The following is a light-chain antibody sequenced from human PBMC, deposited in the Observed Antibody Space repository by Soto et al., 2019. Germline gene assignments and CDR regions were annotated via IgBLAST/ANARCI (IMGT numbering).Light chain of an antibody. CDR2: KNN. CDR1: SSNIGSSY. CDR3: AAWDDSLSGYVV. Sequence: QSALTQPPSASGTPGQMVTISCSGTSSNIGSSYVYWYQQLPGTAPKLLIYKNNQRPSGVPDRFSGSKSGTSASLAISGLRSEDEADYYCAAWDDSLSGYVVFGGGTQLTVL. J-gene: IGLJ7*01. V-gene: IGLV1-47*01.